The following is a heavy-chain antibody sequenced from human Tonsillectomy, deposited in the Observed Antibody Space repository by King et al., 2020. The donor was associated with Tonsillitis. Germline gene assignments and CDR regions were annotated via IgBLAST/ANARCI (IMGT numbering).Heavy chain of an antibody. CDR2: IYWNDDN. CDR1: GFSLSTSGVG. CDR3: AHVGDYDYVWGSYSYYFDY. J-gene: IGHJ4*02. Sequence: TLKESGPTLVKPTQTLTLTCTFSGFSLSTSGVGVGWIRQPPGKALEWLAVIYWNDDNRYRPSLNSRLTITKDTPKNQVVLTIANMDPVDTATYYCAHVGDYDYVWGSYSYYFDYWGQGTLVTVSS. V-gene: IGHV2-5*01. D-gene: IGHD3-16*01.